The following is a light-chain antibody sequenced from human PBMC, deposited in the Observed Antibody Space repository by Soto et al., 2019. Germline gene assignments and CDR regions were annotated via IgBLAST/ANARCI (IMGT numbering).Light chain of an antibody. Sequence: EIVLTQSPGTLSLYPGERATLSCRASQSVSSSYLAWYQQKPGQAPRLLIYGASSMATGIPDRFSGSGSGTDFTLTISRLEPEDFAVYYCQQYGSSPPWTFGQGTQVEIK. CDR3: QQYGSSPPWT. CDR1: QSVSSSY. V-gene: IGKV3-20*01. CDR2: GAS. J-gene: IGKJ1*01.